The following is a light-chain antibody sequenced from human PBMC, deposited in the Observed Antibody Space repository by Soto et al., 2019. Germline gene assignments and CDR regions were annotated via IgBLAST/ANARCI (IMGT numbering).Light chain of an antibody. CDR3: QQYNKALT. CDR1: QSIGSW. J-gene: IGKJ4*01. Sequence: DTQMTQSPSTLSASVGDRVTITCRASQSIGSWLAWYQQKPGKAPKLLIYKTSILENGVPSRFSGSGSGTELTLSISSLQPDDFATYYCQQYNKALTFGGGTKVDIK. CDR2: KTS. V-gene: IGKV1-5*03.